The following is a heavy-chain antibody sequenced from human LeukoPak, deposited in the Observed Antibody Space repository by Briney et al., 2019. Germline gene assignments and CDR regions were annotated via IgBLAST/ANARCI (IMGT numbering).Heavy chain of an antibody. CDR2: IDHSGST. V-gene: IGHV4-34*01. CDR1: GGSFSGYY. J-gene: IGHJ5*02. CDR3: ARHGCSSTSCYFVSFSWFDP. Sequence: SETLSLTCAVYGGSFSGYYWSWIRQPPGKGLEWIGEIDHSGSTNYNPSLKSRVTISVDTSKNQFSLELSSVTAADTAVYYCARHGCSSTSCYFVSFSWFDPWGQGTLVTVSS. D-gene: IGHD2-2*01.